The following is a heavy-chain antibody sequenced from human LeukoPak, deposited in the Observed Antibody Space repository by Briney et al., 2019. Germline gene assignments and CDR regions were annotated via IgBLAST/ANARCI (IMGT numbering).Heavy chain of an antibody. CDR2: IYHSGST. V-gene: IGHV4-38-2*02. CDR1: GYSISSGYY. J-gene: IGHJ4*02. D-gene: IGHD5-18*01. CDR3: ARDSKLYSYGIVDY. Sequence: PSGTLSLTCTVSGYSISSGYYWGWIRQPPGKGLEWIGSIYHSGSTYYNPSLKSRVTISVDTSKNQFSLKLSSVTAADTAVYYCARDSKLYSYGIVDYWGQGTLVTVSS.